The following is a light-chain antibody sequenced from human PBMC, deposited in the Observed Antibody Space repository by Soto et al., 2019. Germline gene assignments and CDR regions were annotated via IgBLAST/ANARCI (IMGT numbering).Light chain of an antibody. CDR1: QSVRSS. V-gene: IGKV3-11*01. Sequence: EIVLTQSPATLSLSPGEGATLSCRASQSVRSSLAWYQQKPGQAPRLLIYDASNRATGVPARFSGFGSGTDFALTISGLEPDDFAVYYCQQRSSWPSTFGQGTKVEIK. CDR3: QQRSSWPST. J-gene: IGKJ1*01. CDR2: DAS.